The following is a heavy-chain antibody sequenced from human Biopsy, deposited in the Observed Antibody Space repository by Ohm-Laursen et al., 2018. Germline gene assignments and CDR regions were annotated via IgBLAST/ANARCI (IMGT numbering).Heavy chain of an antibody. CDR3: ARGGLNYWYFDL. V-gene: IGHV1-2*02. CDR1: GYTFTGYY. J-gene: IGHJ2*01. Sequence: GASVKVSCKTSGYTFTGYYLHWVRQAPGQGLEWMGWVNPDSGVTNFALKVQGRVTMTRDTSMSTAYMELNRLRSDDTAVYYCARGGLNYWYFDLWGRGTLVTVSS. CDR2: VNPDSGVT. D-gene: IGHD1-26*01.